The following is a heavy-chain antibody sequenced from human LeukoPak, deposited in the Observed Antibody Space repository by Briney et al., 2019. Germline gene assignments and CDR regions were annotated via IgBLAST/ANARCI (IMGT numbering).Heavy chain of an antibody. Sequence: GGSLRLSCAASGFTFSDYWMDWVRQAPGKGLEWVANIKQDGSEKKYVDSVRGRFTISRDNAKNSLYLQISSLRVEDSAVYYCVRGGRGERPNYWGQGTLVTVSS. CDR3: VRGGRGERPNY. CDR1: GFTFSDYW. V-gene: IGHV3-7*01. J-gene: IGHJ4*02. D-gene: IGHD2-15*01. CDR2: IKQDGSEK.